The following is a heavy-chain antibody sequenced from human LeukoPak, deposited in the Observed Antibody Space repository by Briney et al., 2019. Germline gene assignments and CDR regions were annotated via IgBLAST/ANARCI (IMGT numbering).Heavy chain of an antibody. J-gene: IGHJ4*02. D-gene: IGHD6-6*01. V-gene: IGHV3-7*03. CDR3: AKSGTYSSSSGYIDS. CDR1: GFSFSSSY. Sequence: GGSLRLSCAASGFSFSSSYMSWVRQAPGKGLEWVATLWPDGGVKRYVDSVRDRFTISRDNAKKSLHLQMNSLRAEDTALYYCAKSGTYSSSSGYIDSWGQGTLVTVSS. CDR2: LWPDGGVK.